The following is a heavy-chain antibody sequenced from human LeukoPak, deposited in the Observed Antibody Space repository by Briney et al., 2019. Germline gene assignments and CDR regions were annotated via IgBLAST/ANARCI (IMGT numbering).Heavy chain of an antibody. Sequence: GGSLRLSCAASGFTFSSYWMHWVRQVPGKGLVWVSRINSDGSSTNYADSVKGRFTFSRDNAKNSLYLQMNSLRADDTAFYYCARGRSITILRGVAISDGFDIWGQGTMVTVSS. D-gene: IGHD3-10*01. CDR2: INSDGSST. CDR1: GFTFSSYW. V-gene: IGHV3-74*01. CDR3: ARGRSITILRGVAISDGFDI. J-gene: IGHJ3*02.